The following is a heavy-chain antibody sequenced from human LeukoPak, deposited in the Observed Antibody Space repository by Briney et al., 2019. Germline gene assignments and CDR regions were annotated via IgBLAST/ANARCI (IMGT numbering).Heavy chain of an antibody. Sequence: GASVKVSCRASGYTFTSYYMHWVRQAPGQGLEWMGIINPSGGSTSYAQKFQGRVTMTRDTSTSTVYMELSSLRSEDTAVYYCARESTAATFDYWGQGTLVTVSS. CDR2: INPSGGST. J-gene: IGHJ4*02. V-gene: IGHV1-46*01. CDR3: ARESTAATFDY. D-gene: IGHD2-15*01. CDR1: GYTFTSYY.